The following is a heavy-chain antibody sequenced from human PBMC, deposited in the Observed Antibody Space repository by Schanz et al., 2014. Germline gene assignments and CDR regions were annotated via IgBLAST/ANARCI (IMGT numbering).Heavy chain of an antibody. CDR2: IKSDGSST. V-gene: IGHV3-74*01. Sequence: EVQLVESGGGLVQPGGSLRLSCAASGFTFSNYWMHWVRQAPGKGLVWVSRIKSDGSSTSYADSVKGRFTISRDNAKNTLYLQMNSLRAEDTAVYYCARPALWFGDNCFEPWGQGTLVTVSS. CDR3: ARPALWFGDNCFEP. D-gene: IGHD3-10*01. J-gene: IGHJ5*02. CDR1: GFTFSNYW.